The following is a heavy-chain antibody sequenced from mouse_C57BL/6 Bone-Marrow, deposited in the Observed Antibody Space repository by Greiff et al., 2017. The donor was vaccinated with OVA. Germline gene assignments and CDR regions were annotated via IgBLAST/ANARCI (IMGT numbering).Heavy chain of an antibody. Sequence: EVMLVESGGGLVQPGGSLKLSCAASGFTFSDYYMYWVRQTPEKRLEWVAYISNGGGSTYYPDTVKGRFTISRDNAKNTLYLQMSRLKSEDTAMYYCARHGGDYFDYWGQGTTLTVSS. CDR2: ISNGGGST. CDR3: ARHGGDYFDY. J-gene: IGHJ2*01. V-gene: IGHV5-12*01. CDR1: GFTFSDYY.